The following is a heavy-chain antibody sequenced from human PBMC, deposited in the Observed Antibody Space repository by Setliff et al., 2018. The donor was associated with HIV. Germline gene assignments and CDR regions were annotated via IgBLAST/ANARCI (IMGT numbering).Heavy chain of an antibody. V-gene: IGHV1-2*02. D-gene: IGHD3-22*01. CDR3: AKDYYDSSGYIFLPGLPDY. CDR1: GYTFTGYY. CDR2: INPNNGGT. Sequence: ASVKVSCKASGYTFTGYYMQWVLQAPGQGLEWMGWINPNNGGTNYAPKFQGRVTMTRDTSISTAYMELSRLTSDDTAVYYCAKDYYDSSGYIFLPGLPDYWGQGTLVTVSS. J-gene: IGHJ4*02.